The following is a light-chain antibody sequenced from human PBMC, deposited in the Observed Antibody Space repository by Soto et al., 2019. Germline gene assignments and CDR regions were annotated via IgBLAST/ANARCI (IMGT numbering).Light chain of an antibody. CDR1: QGIKND. V-gene: IGKV1-6*01. Sequence: AIQMTQSPSSLSASVGDRVTITCRASQGIKNDLGWFQQKPGKAPKLLIYAASRLQSGVPSRFSGSRSGTDFTLTISSLQPEDFATYYCLQDYDVPLTFGGGTKVEIK. CDR2: AAS. CDR3: LQDYDVPLT. J-gene: IGKJ4*01.